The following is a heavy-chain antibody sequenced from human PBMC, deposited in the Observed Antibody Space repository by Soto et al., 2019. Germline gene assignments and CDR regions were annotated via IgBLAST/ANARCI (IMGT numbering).Heavy chain of an antibody. Sequence: QVQLVESGGGVVQSGVSLRLSCAASGFAFNSHGFHWVRQTPSVGLEWLALISFNGNNKFYAGSVRGRFSISRDDSRNTLFLQMDDLRPEDSGVYYCVRDTWKDVPLAPYADNYCDTWGQGTLVTGSS. CDR1: GFAFNSHG. V-gene: IGHV3-30*03. J-gene: IGHJ5*02. D-gene: IGHD2-2*01. CDR2: ISFNGNNK. CDR3: VRDTWKDVPLAPYADNYCDT.